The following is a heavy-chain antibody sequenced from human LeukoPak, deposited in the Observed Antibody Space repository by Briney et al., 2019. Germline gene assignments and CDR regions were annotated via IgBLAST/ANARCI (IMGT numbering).Heavy chain of an antibody. CDR2: INHSGST. J-gene: IGHJ4*02. V-gene: IGHV4-34*01. CDR3: ASGGTDITGDSSGYSPLGFDY. Sequence: PSETLSLTCAVYGGSFSGYYWSWIRQPPGKGLEWMGEINHSGSTNYNPSLKSRITISVDTSKNQFSLKLSSVTAADTAVYYCASGGTDITGDSSGYSPLGFDYWGQGTLVTVSS. CDR1: GGSFSGYY. D-gene: IGHD3-22*01.